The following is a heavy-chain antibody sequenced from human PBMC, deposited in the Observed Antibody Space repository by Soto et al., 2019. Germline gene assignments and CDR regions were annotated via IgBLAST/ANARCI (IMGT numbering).Heavy chain of an antibody. Sequence: GSLRLSCAASGFTFSSYWMSWVRQTPGKGLEWVGNINPDGSEKYYVDSVRGRFTISRDNADNSLYLQMNSLRAEDTAVYYCARTMTARTDDYWGQGTLVTVSS. CDR3: ARTMTARTDDY. CDR2: INPDGSEK. J-gene: IGHJ4*02. V-gene: IGHV3-7*01. CDR1: GFTFSSYW. D-gene: IGHD3-22*01.